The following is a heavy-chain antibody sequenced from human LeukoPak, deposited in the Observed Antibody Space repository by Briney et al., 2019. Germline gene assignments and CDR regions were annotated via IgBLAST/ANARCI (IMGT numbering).Heavy chain of an antibody. CDR2: INIDGTMT. J-gene: IGHJ4*02. CDR3: ARRAGAYSHPYDY. Sequence: PGGSLRLSCVASQFTFSDSWMHWVRQTPEKGLVWVSRINIDGTMTNYADSVKGRFTISRDNSKNTLYLQMNSLRAEDTAVYYCARRAGAYSHPYDYWGQGTLVTVSS. D-gene: IGHD4/OR15-4a*01. CDR1: QFTFSDSW. V-gene: IGHV3-74*01.